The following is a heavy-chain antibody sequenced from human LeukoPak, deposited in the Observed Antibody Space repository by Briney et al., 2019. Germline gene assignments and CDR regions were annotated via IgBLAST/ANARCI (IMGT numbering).Heavy chain of an antibody. CDR2: ISYDGSNK. J-gene: IGHJ4*02. CDR3: AKDRYTYGTEYFDY. D-gene: IGHD5-18*01. V-gene: IGHV3-30*18. Sequence: PGRSLRLSCAASGFAFSSYGMHWVRQAPGEGLEWVALISYDGSNKYYADSVKGRFTISRDNSKNTLYLQMNSLRAEDTAVCYCAKDRYTYGTEYFDYWGQGTLVTVSS. CDR1: GFAFSSYG.